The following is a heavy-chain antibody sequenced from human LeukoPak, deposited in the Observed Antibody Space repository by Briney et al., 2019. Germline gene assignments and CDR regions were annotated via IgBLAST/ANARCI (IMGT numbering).Heavy chain of an antibody. CDR2: ISAYNGNT. CDR3: ARLGYYYGSGSRESYGMDV. D-gene: IGHD3-10*01. CDR1: GYTFTSYG. J-gene: IGHJ6*02. V-gene: IGHV1-18*01. Sequence: ASVKVSCKASGYTFTSYGISWVRQAPGQGLEWMGWISAYNGNTNYAQKLQGRVTMTTDTSTSTAYMELRSLRSDDTAVYYCARLGYYYGSGSRESYGMDVWGQRTTVIVSS.